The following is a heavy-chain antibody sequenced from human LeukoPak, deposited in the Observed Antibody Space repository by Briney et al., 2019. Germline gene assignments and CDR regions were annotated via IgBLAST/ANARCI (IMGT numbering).Heavy chain of an antibody. J-gene: IGHJ6*02. CDR1: GGSISNYY. CDR3: AREDPQTTVPEDLDV. D-gene: IGHD4-17*01. Sequence: SETLSLTCTVSGGSISNYYWSWLRQPPGKGLEWIGYIYFSGTTNINPSLKSRVTISVDMSKNQFSLKLSSVTAADTAVYYCAREDPQTTVPEDLDVWGQGTTVTVSS. CDR2: IYFSGTT. V-gene: IGHV4-59*01.